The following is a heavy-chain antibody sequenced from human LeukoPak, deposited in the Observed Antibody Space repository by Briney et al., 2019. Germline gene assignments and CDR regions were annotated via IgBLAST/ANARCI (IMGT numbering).Heavy chain of an antibody. CDR1: GDSISSSSYF. CDR3: ARHKWEGSWLFDY. V-gene: IGHV4-39*01. CDR2: IYYSGNT. Sequence: PSETLSLTCIVSGDSISSSSYFWGWIRQPPGKGLDWTGSIYYSGNTYYNPSLKSRVTISVDTSKNQFSLKLSSVTAADTALYYCARHKWEGSWLFDYWGQGTLVTVSS. D-gene: IGHD6-13*01. J-gene: IGHJ4*02.